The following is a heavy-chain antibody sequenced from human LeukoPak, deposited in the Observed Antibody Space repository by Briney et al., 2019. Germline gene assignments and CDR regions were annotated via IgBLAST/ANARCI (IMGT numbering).Heavy chain of an antibody. Sequence: PGGSLRLSCAASGFTFDDYDMSWVRQAPGKGLEWVSGILWNGGSTGYADSVKGRFTISRDNAKNSLYLQMNRLRAEDTALYYCARGASRAAAGTKFDYWGQGTLVTVSS. CDR1: GFTFDDYD. CDR3: ARGASRAAAGTKFDY. V-gene: IGHV3-20*04. J-gene: IGHJ4*02. CDR2: ILWNGGST. D-gene: IGHD6-13*01.